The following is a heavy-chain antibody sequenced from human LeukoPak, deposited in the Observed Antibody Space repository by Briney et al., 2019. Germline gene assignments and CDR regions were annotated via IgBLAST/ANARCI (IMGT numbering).Heavy chain of an antibody. V-gene: IGHV3-23*01. CDR2: ISGSGGST. Sequence: GGSLRLSCAASGFTFSSYAMSWVRQAPGKGLEWVSAISGSGGSTYYADSVKGRFTISRDNSKNTLYLQMNSLRAEDTAVYYCAKGWYYDFWSGYQLNWLDPWGQGTLVTVSS. CDR3: AKGWYYDFWSGYQLNWLDP. CDR1: GFTFSSYA. D-gene: IGHD3-3*01. J-gene: IGHJ5*02.